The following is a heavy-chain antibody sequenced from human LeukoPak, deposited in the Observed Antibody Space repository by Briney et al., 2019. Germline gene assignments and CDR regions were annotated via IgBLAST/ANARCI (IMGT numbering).Heavy chain of an antibody. V-gene: IGHV4-38-2*02. Sequence: SETLSLTCTVSGYSISSGFYWGWIRQPPGKGLEWIGSIYSSGSTFYNPSLKSRVTISVDTSKNQVSLKLRSVTAADTAVYYCARGDSGWYLGLGFDYWGQGTLVTVSS. D-gene: IGHD6-19*01. CDR2: IYSSGST. J-gene: IGHJ4*02. CDR3: ARGDSGWYLGLGFDY. CDR1: GYSISSGFY.